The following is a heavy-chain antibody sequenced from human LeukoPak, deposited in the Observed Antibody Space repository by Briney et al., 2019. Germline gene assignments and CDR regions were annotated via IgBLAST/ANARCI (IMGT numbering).Heavy chain of an antibody. D-gene: IGHD5-24*01. Sequence: SETLSLTCAVSGGSISSGGYSWSWIRQPPGKGLEWIGYIYHSGSTYYNPSLKSRVTISVDTSKNQFSLKLSSVTAADTAVYYCATAFTTGENGYNSFDYWGQGTLVTVSS. V-gene: IGHV4-30-2*01. J-gene: IGHJ4*02. CDR2: IYHSGST. CDR1: GGSISSGGYS. CDR3: ATAFTTGENGYNSFDY.